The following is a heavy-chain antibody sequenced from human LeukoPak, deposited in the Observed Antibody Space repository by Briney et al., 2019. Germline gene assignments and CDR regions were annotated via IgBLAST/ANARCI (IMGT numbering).Heavy chain of an antibody. CDR2: INHSGST. CDR3: ARGSPYMDV. V-gene: IGHV4-39*07. CDR1: GVSISSSNSY. J-gene: IGHJ6*03. Sequence: SETLSLTCTVSGVSISSSNSYWSWIRQPPGKGLEWIGEINHSGSTNYNPSLKSRVTISVDTSKNQFSLKLSSVTAADTAVYYCARGSPYMDVWGKGTTVTVSS.